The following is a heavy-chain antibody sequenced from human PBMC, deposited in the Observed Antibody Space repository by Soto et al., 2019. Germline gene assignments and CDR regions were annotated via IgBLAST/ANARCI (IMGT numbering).Heavy chain of an antibody. CDR2: ISYDGSNK. CDR1: GFTFSSYG. D-gene: IGHD3-3*01. CDR3: AKASAVTILPHYYYMDV. Sequence: GGSLRLSCAASGFTFSSYGMHWVRQAPGKGLEWVAVISYDGSNKYYADSVKGRFTISRDNSKNTLYLQMNSLRAEDTAVYYCAKASAVTILPHYYYMDVWGKGTTVTVSS. J-gene: IGHJ6*03. V-gene: IGHV3-30*18.